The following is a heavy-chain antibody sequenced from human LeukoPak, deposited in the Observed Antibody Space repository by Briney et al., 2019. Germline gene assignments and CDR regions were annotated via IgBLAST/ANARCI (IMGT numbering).Heavy chain of an antibody. Sequence: SETLSLTCTVSGGSISSYYWSWIRQPPGKGLEWIGYIYYSGSTSYNPSLKSRVTISVDTSKNQFSLKLSSVTAADTAVYYCARARSGVVTANIPNLFDYWGQGTLVTVSS. D-gene: IGHD2-21*02. CDR3: ARARSGVVTANIPNLFDY. V-gene: IGHV4-59*01. J-gene: IGHJ4*02. CDR2: IYYSGST. CDR1: GGSISSYY.